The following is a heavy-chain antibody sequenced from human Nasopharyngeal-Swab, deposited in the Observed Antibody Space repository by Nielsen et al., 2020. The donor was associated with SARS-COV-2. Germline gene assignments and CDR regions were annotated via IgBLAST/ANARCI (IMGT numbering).Heavy chain of an antibody. D-gene: IGHD3-16*01. CDR3: ARGASIYYYYYGMDV. CDR2: INPNSGGT. CDR1: GYTFTGYY. J-gene: IGHJ6*02. V-gene: IGHV1-2*04. Sequence: ASVKVSCKASGYTFTGYYMHWVRQAPGQGLEWMGWINPNSGGTNYAQKFQGWVTMTRDTSISTAYMELSRLRSDDTVVYYCARGASIYYYYYGMDVWGQGTTVTVSS.